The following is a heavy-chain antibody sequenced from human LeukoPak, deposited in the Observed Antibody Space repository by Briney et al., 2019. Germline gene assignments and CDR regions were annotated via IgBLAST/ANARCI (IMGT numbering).Heavy chain of an antibody. Sequence: RGSLRLSCAASGFTFSSYGMHWVRQAPGKGLEWVAVISNDGSKTYYADSVKGRFTISRANPKNTLYLQINNLRTDDTAVYYCAQDRGGEQQLIQGFAYWGQGTLVTVSS. J-gene: IGHJ4*02. V-gene: IGHV3-30*18. CDR2: ISNDGSKT. D-gene: IGHD6-13*01. CDR1: GFTFSSYG. CDR3: AQDRGGEQQLIQGFAY.